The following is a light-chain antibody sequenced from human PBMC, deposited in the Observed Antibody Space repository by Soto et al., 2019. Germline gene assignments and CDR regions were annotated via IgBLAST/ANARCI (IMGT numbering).Light chain of an antibody. J-gene: IGLJ1*01. CDR2: EGN. CDR1: SSDVGSYIL. V-gene: IGLV2-23*01. CDR3: CSYAGNSLYV. Sequence: QSLLTQPASVSGSPGQSITISCTGTSSDVGSYILVSWYQQHPHKAPKLMIYEGNKRPSGVSNRFSGSKSGNSASLTISGLQAEDEADYYCCSYAGNSLYVFGTGTKVTVL.